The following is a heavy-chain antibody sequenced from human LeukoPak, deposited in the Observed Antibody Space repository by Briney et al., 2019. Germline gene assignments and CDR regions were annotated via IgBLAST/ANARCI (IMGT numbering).Heavy chain of an antibody. J-gene: IGHJ6*04. CDR2: FDPEDGET. D-gene: IGHD5-18*01. Sequence: ASVKVSCKVSGYTLTELSMHWVRQAPGKGREWMGRFDPEDGETIYAQKFQGRVTMTEDTSTDTAYMELSSLRSEDTAVYYCARRDTAMAGLYGMDVWGKGTTVTVSS. CDR3: ARRDTAMAGLYGMDV. CDR1: GYTLTELS. V-gene: IGHV1-24*01.